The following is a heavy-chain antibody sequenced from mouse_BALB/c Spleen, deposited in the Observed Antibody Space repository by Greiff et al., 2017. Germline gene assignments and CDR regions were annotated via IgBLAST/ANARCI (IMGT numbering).Heavy chain of an antibody. D-gene: IGHD2-3*01. J-gene: IGHJ4*01. CDR1: GFTFSSFG. CDR3: ARDGYLDYYAMDY. Sequence: EVQVVESGGGLVQPGGSRKLSCAASGFTFSSFGMHWVRQAPEKGLEWVAYISSGSSTIYYADTVKGRFTISRDNPKNTLFLQMTSLRSEDTAMYYCARDGYLDYYAMDYWGQGTSVTVSS. CDR2: ISSGSSTI. V-gene: IGHV5-17*02.